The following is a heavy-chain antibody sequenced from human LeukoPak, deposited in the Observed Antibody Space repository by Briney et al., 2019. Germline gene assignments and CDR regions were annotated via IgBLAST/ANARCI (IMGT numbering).Heavy chain of an antibody. D-gene: IGHD5-24*01. J-gene: IGHJ4*02. CDR3: ARDGAGEMATNGAHFDY. CDR1: GGSINNYY. V-gene: IGHV4-59*01. Sequence: PSETLSLTCTVSGGSINNYYWSWIRQPPGKGLEWIGHIYYSGSSDYNPSLKSRVTISVDTSKNQFSLNLRSVTAADAAVYYCARDGAGEMATNGAHFDYWGQGTRVTVSS. CDR2: IYYSGSS.